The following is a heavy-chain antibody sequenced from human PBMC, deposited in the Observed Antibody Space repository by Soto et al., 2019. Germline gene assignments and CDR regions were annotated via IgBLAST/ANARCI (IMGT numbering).Heavy chain of an antibody. CDR3: ARGKLTGERDAFDI. V-gene: IGHV1-2*04. Sequence: ASVKVSCKASGYTFTGYYMHWVRQAPGQGLEWMGWINPNSGGTNYAQKFQGWVTMTMDTSISTAYMELSRLRSDDTAVYYCARGKLTGERDAFDIWGQGTMVTVSS. CDR1: GYTFTGYY. D-gene: IGHD7-27*01. J-gene: IGHJ3*02. CDR2: INPNSGGT.